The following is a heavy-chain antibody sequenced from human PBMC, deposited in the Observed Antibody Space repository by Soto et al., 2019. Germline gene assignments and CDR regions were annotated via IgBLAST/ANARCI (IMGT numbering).Heavy chain of an antibody. CDR2: IYYTGST. Sequence: PSETLSLTCAVSGGSVIDYYWSWIRQPPGKGLEWIGHIYYTGSTNYNPSLRSRVTMSQDTSKNQFSLKLASVTAADTAVYYCARSGYYGFVYWGQGALVTVSS. D-gene: IGHD3-10*01. V-gene: IGHV4-59*02. CDR1: GGSVIDYY. J-gene: IGHJ4*02. CDR3: ARSGYYGFVY.